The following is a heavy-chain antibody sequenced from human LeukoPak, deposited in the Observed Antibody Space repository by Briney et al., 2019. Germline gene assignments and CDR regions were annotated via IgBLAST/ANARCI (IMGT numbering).Heavy chain of an antibody. CDR2: IYHSGST. J-gene: IGHJ4*02. CDR1: GGSLSSGGYS. D-gene: IGHD6-19*01. Sequence: SETLSLTCAVSGGSLSSGGYSWSWIRQPPGKGLEWIGTIYHSGSTYYNPSLRSRVTMSVDTSNNQFSLKLSSVTAADTAVYYCARVAAVAGGIDYWGQGTLVTVSS. CDR3: ARVAAVAGGIDY. V-gene: IGHV4-30-2*03.